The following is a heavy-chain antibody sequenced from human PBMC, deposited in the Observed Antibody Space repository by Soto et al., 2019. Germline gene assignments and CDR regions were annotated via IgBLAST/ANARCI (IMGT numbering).Heavy chain of an antibody. Sequence: PGGSLRLSCAASGFIFSDSVMSWVRQAPGKGLEWVSSIGGSGRKTYYADSVKGRFTISRDNSKNTLFLQMNSLRAEDTAVYYCAKDGPYYDILTGFEPGYYFDYWGQGTLVTVSS. CDR2: IGGSGRKT. V-gene: IGHV3-23*01. D-gene: IGHD3-9*01. CDR3: AKDGPYYDILTGFEPGYYFDY. CDR1: GFIFSDSV. J-gene: IGHJ4*02.